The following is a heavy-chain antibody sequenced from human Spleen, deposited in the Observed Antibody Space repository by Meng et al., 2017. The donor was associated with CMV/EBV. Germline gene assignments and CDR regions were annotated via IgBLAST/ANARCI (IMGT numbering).Heavy chain of an antibody. V-gene: IGHV1-18*04. J-gene: IGHJ5*02. CDR2: ISAYNGNT. Sequence: ASVKVSCKASGYTFTDNYLHWVRQAPGQGLEWMGWISAYNGNTNYAQKLQGRVTMTTDTSTSTAYMELRSLRSDDTAVYYCARESTEMASRWFDPWGQGTLVTVSS. CDR1: GYTFTDNY. D-gene: IGHD5-24*01. CDR3: ARESTEMASRWFDP.